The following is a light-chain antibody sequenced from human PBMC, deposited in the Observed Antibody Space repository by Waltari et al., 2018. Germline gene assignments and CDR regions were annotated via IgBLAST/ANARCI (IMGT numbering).Light chain of an antibody. Sequence: DIHLTQSPFSLSASVGDRVTITCRTSQSISNFFNWYQQQSGKAPKLLISAASRLQSGVSSRFSSGGAGTEFTLTINNLQDEYVATYYCQQSRNTPPTFGQGSRLEIK. CDR1: QSISNF. V-gene: IGKV1-39*01. CDR2: AAS. CDR3: QQSRNTPPT. J-gene: IGKJ5*01.